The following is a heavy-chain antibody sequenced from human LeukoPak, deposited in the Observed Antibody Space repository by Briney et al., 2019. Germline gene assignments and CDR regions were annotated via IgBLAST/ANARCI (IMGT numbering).Heavy chain of an antibody. CDR2: ISAYNGNT. J-gene: IGHJ6*03. CDR3: AGDGGNSVGGFYYYYYMDV. V-gene: IGHV1-18*01. D-gene: IGHD4-23*01. Sequence: ASVKVSCKASGYTFTSYGISWVRQAPGQGLEWMGRISAYNGNTNYAQKLQGRVTMTTDTSTSTAYMELRSLRSDDTAVYYCAGDGGNSVGGFYYYYYMDVWGKGTTVTVSS. CDR1: GYTFTSYG.